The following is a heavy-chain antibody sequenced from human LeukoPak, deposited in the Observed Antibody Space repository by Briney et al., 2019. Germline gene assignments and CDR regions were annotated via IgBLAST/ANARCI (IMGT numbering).Heavy chain of an antibody. CDR2: ISAYNGNT. Sequence: ASVRVSCKASGYTFTSYGIRWVRQAPGQGLEWMGWISAYNGNTNYAQKLQGRVTMTTDTSTSTAYMELRSLRSDDTAVYYCARLAAAGTLDYWGQGTLVTVSS. CDR1: GYTFTSYG. CDR3: ARLAAAGTLDY. V-gene: IGHV1-18*01. D-gene: IGHD6-13*01. J-gene: IGHJ4*02.